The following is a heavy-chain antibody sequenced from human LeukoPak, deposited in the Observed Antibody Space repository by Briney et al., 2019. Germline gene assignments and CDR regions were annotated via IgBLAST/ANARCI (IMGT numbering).Heavy chain of an antibody. D-gene: IGHD1-26*01. Sequence: GGSLRLSCAASGFTVSSNYMSWVRQAPGKGLEWVSLIYSGGSTYYADSVKGRFTISRDNSKNTLYLQMNSLRAEDTAVYYCARAQSGSYLGNWFDPWGQGTLVTVSS. CDR2: IYSGGST. CDR1: GFTVSSNY. CDR3: ARAQSGSYLGNWFDP. J-gene: IGHJ5*02. V-gene: IGHV3-53*01.